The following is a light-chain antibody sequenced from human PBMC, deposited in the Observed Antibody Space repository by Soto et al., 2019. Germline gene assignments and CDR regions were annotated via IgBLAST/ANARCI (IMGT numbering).Light chain of an antibody. CDR3: QQYNGYSWT. J-gene: IGKJ1*01. Sequence: TQMRQSPSTLSASVGDRVIVTCRASQSLNNWLAWYQQRPGKAPKLLIYKATNLQNGVPSRFSGSGSGTEVTLTISSLQPDDFATYYCQQYNGYSWTFGQGTKVEVQ. V-gene: IGKV1-5*03. CDR1: QSLNNW. CDR2: KAT.